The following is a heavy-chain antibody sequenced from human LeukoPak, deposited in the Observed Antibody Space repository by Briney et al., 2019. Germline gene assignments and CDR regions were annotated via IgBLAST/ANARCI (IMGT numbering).Heavy chain of an antibody. J-gene: IGHJ6*03. V-gene: IGHV4-34*01. CDR3: ARGRGYSYGYGSKNYYYMDV. D-gene: IGHD5-18*01. Sequence: SETLSLTCAVSGGSISSGGYYWSWIRQPPGKGLEWIGEINHSGSTNYNPSLKSRVTISVDTSKNQFSLKLSSVTAADTAVYYCARGRGYSYGYGSKNYYYMDVWGEGTTVTVSS. CDR1: GGSISSGGYY. CDR2: INHSGST.